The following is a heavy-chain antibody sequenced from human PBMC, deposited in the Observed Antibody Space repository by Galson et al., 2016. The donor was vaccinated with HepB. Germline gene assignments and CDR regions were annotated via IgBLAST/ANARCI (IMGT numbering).Heavy chain of an antibody. Sequence: YIYFSGSTYYNPSLKSRVTISRDTSKNQFSLELSSVTAADTAFYYGSRVAGVDSYHYYMDVGDKGTTVTVSS. D-gene: IGHD3/OR15-3a*01. CDR3: SRVAGVDSYHYYMDV. CDR2: IYFSGST. J-gene: IGHJ6*03. V-gene: IGHV4-31*02.